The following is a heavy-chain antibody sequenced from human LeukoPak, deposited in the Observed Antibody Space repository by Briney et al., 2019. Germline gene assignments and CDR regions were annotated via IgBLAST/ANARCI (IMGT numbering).Heavy chain of an antibody. CDR1: GFTFSSYS. Sequence: AGGSLRLSCVASGFTFSSYSMNWVRQAPGKGLEWVSYISSSSSTIYYADSVKGRFTISRDNAKNSLYLQMNSLRAEDTAVYYCARRKNYDFWGQGTLVTVSS. CDR2: ISSSSSTI. V-gene: IGHV3-48*01. CDR3: ARRKNYDF. J-gene: IGHJ4*02. D-gene: IGHD3-3*01.